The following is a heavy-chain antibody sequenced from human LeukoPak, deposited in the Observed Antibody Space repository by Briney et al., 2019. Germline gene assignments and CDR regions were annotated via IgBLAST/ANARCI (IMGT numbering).Heavy chain of an antibody. CDR1: GFTFSSYS. J-gene: IGHJ1*01. Sequence: GGSLRLSCAASGFTFSSYSMNWVRQAPGKGLEWVSSISSSSSYIYYADSVKGRFTISRDNAKNSLYLQMNSLRAEDTAVHYCVGEQWLVLEYFQHWGQDTLVTVSS. CDR2: ISSSSSYI. D-gene: IGHD6-19*01. CDR3: VGEQWLVLEYFQH. V-gene: IGHV3-21*01.